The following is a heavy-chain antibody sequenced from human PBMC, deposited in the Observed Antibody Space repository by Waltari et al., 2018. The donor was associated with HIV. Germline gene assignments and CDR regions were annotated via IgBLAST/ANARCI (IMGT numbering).Heavy chain of an antibody. Sequence: EVQLVESGGGLVQPGGSLRLSCAASGSTFSSYRRSWVRQAPGKGLEWVTNIKQDGSEKYYVDSVNGRFTISRDNAENSLYLQMNSLRAEDTAVYYCARGGFYGSGSKVNWGQGTLVTVSS. D-gene: IGHD3-10*01. J-gene: IGHJ4*02. CDR3: ARGGFYGSGSKVN. V-gene: IGHV3-7*04. CDR2: IKQDGSEK. CDR1: GSTFSSYR.